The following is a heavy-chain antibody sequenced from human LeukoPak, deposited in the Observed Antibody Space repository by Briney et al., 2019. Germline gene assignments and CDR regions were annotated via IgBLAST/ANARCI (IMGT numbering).Heavy chain of an antibody. J-gene: IGHJ4*02. CDR2: ISYDGSNK. Sequence: SGGSLRLSCAASGFTFSSYAMSWVRQAPGKGLEWVAVISYDGSNKYYADSVKGRFTISRDNSKNTLYLQMNSLRAEDTAVYYCARVDGRWGIYYDSSGYLLNDYWGQGTLVTVSS. CDR1: GFTFSSYA. V-gene: IGHV3-30-3*01. D-gene: IGHD3-22*01. CDR3: ARVDGRWGIYYDSSGYLLNDY.